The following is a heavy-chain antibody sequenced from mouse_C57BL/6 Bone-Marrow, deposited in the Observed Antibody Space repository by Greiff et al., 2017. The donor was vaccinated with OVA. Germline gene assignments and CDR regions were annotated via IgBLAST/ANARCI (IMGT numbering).Heavy chain of an antibody. V-gene: IGHV1-81*01. CDR2: IYPRSGNT. CDR1: GYTFTSYG. J-gene: IGHJ3*01. Sequence: QVQLQQSGAELARPGASVKLSCKASGYTFTSYGISWVKQRTGQGLEWIGEIYPRSGNTYYNEKFKGKATLTAAKSSSTAYMELRSLTSEDSAVYFCARRYYYGISPFAYWGQGTLVTVSA. D-gene: IGHD1-1*01. CDR3: ARRYYYGISPFAY.